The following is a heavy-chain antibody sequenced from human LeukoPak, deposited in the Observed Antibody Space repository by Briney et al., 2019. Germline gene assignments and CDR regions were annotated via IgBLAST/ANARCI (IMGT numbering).Heavy chain of an antibody. J-gene: IGHJ4*02. V-gene: IGHV1-69*13. D-gene: IGHD3-3*01. CDR1: GGTFSSYA. Sequence: ASVKVSCKASGGTFSSYAISWVRQAPGQGLEWMGGIIPIFGTANYAQKFQGRVTITADESTSTAYMELSSLRSEDTAVYYCARANLHGLRFLEWLFDYWGQGTLVTVSS. CDR3: ARANLHGLRFLEWLFDY. CDR2: IIPIFGTA.